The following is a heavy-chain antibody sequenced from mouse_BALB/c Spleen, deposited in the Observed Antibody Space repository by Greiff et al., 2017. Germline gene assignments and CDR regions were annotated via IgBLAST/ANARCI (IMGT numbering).Heavy chain of an antibody. D-gene: IGHD2-1*01. CDR3: ARDHGNSLFAY. V-gene: IGHV5-4*02. J-gene: IGHJ3*01. CDR2: ISDGGSYT. CDR1: GFTFSDYY. Sequence: EVKVVESGGGLVKPGGSLKLSCAASGFTFSDYYMYWVRQTPEKRLEWVATISDGGSYTYYPDSVKGRFTISRDNAKNNLYLQMSSLKSEDTAMYYCARDHGNSLFAYWGQGTLVTVSA.